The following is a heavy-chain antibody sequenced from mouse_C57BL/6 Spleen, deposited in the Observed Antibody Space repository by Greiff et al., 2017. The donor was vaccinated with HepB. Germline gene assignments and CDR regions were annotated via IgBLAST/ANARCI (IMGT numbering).Heavy chain of an antibody. CDR3: ARSPNGYDLGVDY. Sequence: QVQLQQPGAELVMPGASVKLSCKASGYTFTSYWMHWVKQRPGQGLEWIGEIDPSDSYTNYNQKFKGKSTLTVDKSSSTAYIQLSSLTSEDSAVYYCARSPNGYDLGVDYWGQGTTLTVSS. CDR2: IDPSDSYT. J-gene: IGHJ2*01. CDR1: GYTFTSYW. V-gene: IGHV1-69*01. D-gene: IGHD2-2*01.